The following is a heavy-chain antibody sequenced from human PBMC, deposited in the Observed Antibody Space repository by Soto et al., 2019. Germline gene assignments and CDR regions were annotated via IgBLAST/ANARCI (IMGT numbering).Heavy chain of an antibody. D-gene: IGHD3-16*01. Sequence: EVQLVESGGGLVQPGGSLRLSCAASGFTVSSNYMSWVRQAPGKGLEWVSVIYSGGSTYYADPVKGRFTISRDNSKNTLYLQMNSRRAEDTAVYYCARVGYDYIWGSYEKWPYFDYWGQGTLVTVSS. V-gene: IGHV3-66*01. CDR1: GFTVSSNY. CDR2: IYSGGST. J-gene: IGHJ4*02. CDR3: ARVGYDYIWGSYEKWPYFDY.